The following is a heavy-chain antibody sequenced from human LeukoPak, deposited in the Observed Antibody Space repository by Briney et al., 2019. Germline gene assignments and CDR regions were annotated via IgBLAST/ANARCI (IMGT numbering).Heavy chain of an antibody. D-gene: IGHD6-19*01. Sequence: ASVKVSCKASGFTFTSSAIQWVRQARGQRLEWIGWIVVGSGNTNYAQKFQERVTITRDMSTSTAYMELSSLRSEDTAVYCCAAIKSPVAGIDYWGQGNLVTVSS. CDR2: IVVGSGNT. V-gene: IGHV1-58*02. CDR1: GFTFTSSA. J-gene: IGHJ4*02. CDR3: AAIKSPVAGIDY.